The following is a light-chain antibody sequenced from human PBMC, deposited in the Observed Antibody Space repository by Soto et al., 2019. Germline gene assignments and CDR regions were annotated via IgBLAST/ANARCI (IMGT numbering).Light chain of an antibody. Sequence: DIQMTQSPSTLSASVGDRVTITCRASQSINSALAWYQQKPGKAPNLLIFDASNLQSGVPSRFSGSGSGTEFTLTISSLQPDDFAAYYCQQYISYFHTFVQGTKLEI. J-gene: IGKJ2*01. CDR3: QQYISYFHT. CDR2: DAS. CDR1: QSINSA. V-gene: IGKV1-5*01.